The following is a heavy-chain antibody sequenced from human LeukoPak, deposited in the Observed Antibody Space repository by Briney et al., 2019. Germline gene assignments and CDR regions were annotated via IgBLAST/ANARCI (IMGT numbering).Heavy chain of an antibody. Sequence: SETLSLTCTVSGGSISSYYWSWIRQPAGKGLEWIGRIYTSGSTNYNPSLKSRVTMSVDTSKNQFSLKLSSVTAADTAVYYCARHGDYYGSGRDPNWFDPWGQGTLVTVSS. CDR3: ARHGDYYGSGRDPNWFDP. V-gene: IGHV4-4*07. CDR2: IYTSGST. J-gene: IGHJ5*02. CDR1: GGSISSYY. D-gene: IGHD3-10*01.